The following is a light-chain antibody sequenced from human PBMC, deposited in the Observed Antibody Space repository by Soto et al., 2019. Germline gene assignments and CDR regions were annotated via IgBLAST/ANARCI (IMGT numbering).Light chain of an antibody. Sequence: ESVLPQSPATLSLSPGERATLSCRASQSVSNNYLAWYQQKPGQAPRLLIYGASNRATGIPDRFSGSGSGTDFTLTISRLEPEDFAVYYCQQYGSSGTFGQGTKVDIK. CDR3: QQYGSSGT. CDR2: GAS. CDR1: QSVSNNY. V-gene: IGKV3-20*01. J-gene: IGKJ1*01.